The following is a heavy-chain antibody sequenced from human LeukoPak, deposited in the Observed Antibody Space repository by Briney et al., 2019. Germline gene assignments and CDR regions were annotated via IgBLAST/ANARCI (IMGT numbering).Heavy chain of an antibody. CDR3: ARGATYAYYQDY. CDR2: INDDGSDT. J-gene: IGHJ4*02. D-gene: IGHD1-26*01. Sequence: GGSLRLSCAASGFTFKLYWMHWVRQVPGKRPAWVSRINDDGSDTIYADSVRGRFTISRDDAKNTLYLQMNSLRAEDTAVYYCARGATYAYYQDYWGQGTLVTVSS. CDR1: GFTFKLYW. V-gene: IGHV3-74*01.